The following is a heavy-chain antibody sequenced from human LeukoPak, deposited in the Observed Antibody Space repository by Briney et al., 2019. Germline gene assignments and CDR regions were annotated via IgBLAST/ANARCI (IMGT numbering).Heavy chain of an antibody. CDR1: GFTFSSHA. V-gene: IGHV3-23*01. CDR2: ISGSGGST. Sequence: PGGSLRLSCAAPGFTFSSHAMSWVRQAPGKGLEWVSAISGSGGSTYYADSVKGRFTISRDNSKNTLYLQMNSLRAEDTAVYYCAKSYCSSTSCYLHFDYWGQGTLVTVSS. J-gene: IGHJ4*02. D-gene: IGHD2-2*01. CDR3: AKSYCSSTSCYLHFDY.